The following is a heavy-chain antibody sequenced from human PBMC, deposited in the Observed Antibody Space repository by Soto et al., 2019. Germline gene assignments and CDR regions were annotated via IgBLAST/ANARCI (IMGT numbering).Heavy chain of an antibody. CDR2: INPNGGYT. Sequence: QVQLVQSGAEVKKPGASGKVSCKTSGNDFFKYNMHWVRQAPGQGLEWMGVINPNGGYTRHAQKFQGRVIMTRDTSSKIVYMELSGLTSADTAMYYCTRADSDVVILPDVRPLFDLWGQGALVTVSS. V-gene: IGHV1-46*01. D-gene: IGHD2-21*02. J-gene: IGHJ4*02. CDR1: GNDFFKYN. CDR3: TRADSDVVILPDVRPLFDL.